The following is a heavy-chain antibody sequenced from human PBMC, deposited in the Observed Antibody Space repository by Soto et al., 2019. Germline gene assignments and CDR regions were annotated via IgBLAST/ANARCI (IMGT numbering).Heavy chain of an antibody. Sequence: GGSLRLSCAASGFIFSNQAMCWVRQGPGKGLEWVSCISDRGDETFFLDSVKGRFAISRDNSENMLFLQMSSLRAEDTAIYYCARGGLVASLGRGVKEYYGLDVWGQGTTVTVSS. D-gene: IGHD3-10*01. CDR1: GFIFSNQA. J-gene: IGHJ6*01. CDR2: ISDRGDET. CDR3: ARGGLVASLGRGVKEYYGLDV. V-gene: IGHV3-23*01.